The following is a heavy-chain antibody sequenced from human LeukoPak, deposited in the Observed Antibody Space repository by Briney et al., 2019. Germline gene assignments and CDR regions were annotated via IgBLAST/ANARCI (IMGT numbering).Heavy chain of an antibody. CDR3: AKDLADRTGDRWAGDYFDN. CDR2: ISASGAGT. Sequence: HPGGSLRLSCAASGFTFSNYAMAWVRQAPGKGLEWVSGISASGAGTYYADSVKGRFTISRDNSRNTLYLQMNSLRAEDRAVYYCAKDLADRTGDRWAGDYFDNWGQGTLVTVSS. CDR1: GFTFSNYA. V-gene: IGHV3-23*01. D-gene: IGHD7-27*01. J-gene: IGHJ4*02.